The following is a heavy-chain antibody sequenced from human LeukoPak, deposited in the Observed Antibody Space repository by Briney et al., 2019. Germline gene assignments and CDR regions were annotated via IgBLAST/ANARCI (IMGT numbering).Heavy chain of an antibody. CDR2: SYQSGST. Sequence: SETLSLTCTVSSRSISGYYCSWIRHPPAKSLEWIGNSYQSGSTNSNPPLKTQVHISGDISKNQFSPNLNSVAAADTAVYYCARRDPGSGKMDVWGQGTTVTVS. CDR1: SRSISGYY. D-gene: IGHD3-10*01. CDR3: ARRDPGSGKMDV. J-gene: IGHJ6*01. V-gene: IGHV4-59*08.